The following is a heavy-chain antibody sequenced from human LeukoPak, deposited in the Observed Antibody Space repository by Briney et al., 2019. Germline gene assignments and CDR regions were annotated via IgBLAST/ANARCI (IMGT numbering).Heavy chain of an antibody. Sequence: GASVKVSCKASGYTFRDYLLHWVRQAPGQGLEWMGWINPSSGATNFAPKFQGRVTMTRDTSISTAYMELTRLTSDDTAVYYCARPLMYYYGSETYFWFDPWGQGTLVTVSS. J-gene: IGHJ5*02. V-gene: IGHV1-2*02. CDR3: ARPLMYYYGSETYFWFDP. CDR2: INPSSGAT. CDR1: GYTFRDYL. D-gene: IGHD3-10*01.